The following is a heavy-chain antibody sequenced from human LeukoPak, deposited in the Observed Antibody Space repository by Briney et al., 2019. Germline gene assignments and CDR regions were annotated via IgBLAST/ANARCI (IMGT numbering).Heavy chain of an antibody. CDR3: AREAPTRNYYGSGSSKAFDI. Sequence: ASVKVSCKASGYTFTSYGISWVRQAPGQGLEWMGWISAYNGNTNYAQKLQGRVTMTTDTSTSTAYMELSSLRSEDTAVYYCAREAPTRNYYGSGSSKAFDIWGQGTMVTVSS. CDR2: ISAYNGNT. D-gene: IGHD3-10*01. J-gene: IGHJ3*02. CDR1: GYTFTSYG. V-gene: IGHV1-18*01.